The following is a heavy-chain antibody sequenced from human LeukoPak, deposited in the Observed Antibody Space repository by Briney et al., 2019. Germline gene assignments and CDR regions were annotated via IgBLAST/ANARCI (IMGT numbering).Heavy chain of an antibody. CDR2: ISGSGGST. J-gene: IGHJ4*02. V-gene: IGHV3-23*01. Sequence: PGGSLRLSCAASGFTFSSYAMSWVRQAPGKGLEWVSAISGSGGSTYYADSVKGRFTISRDNSKNTLYLQMNSPRAEDTAVYYCAKDFYSGSSGWYFDYWGQGTLVTVSS. CDR1: GFTFSSYA. CDR3: AKDFYSGSSGWYFDY. D-gene: IGHD6-19*01.